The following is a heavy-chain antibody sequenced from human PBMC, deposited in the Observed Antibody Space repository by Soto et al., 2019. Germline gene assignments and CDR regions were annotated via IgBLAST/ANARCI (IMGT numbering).Heavy chain of an antibody. Sequence: ASVKVSCKASGYTFTGYYMHWVRQAPGQGLEWMGIINPSGGSTSYAQKFQGRVTMTRDTSTSTVYMELSSLRSEDTAVYYCARGVIVVVPAAMPGGWFDSRGKGTLVTVSS. CDR3: ARGVIVVVPAAMPGGWFDS. D-gene: IGHD2-2*01. CDR1: GYTFTGYY. V-gene: IGHV1-46*01. CDR2: INPSGGST. J-gene: IGHJ5*01.